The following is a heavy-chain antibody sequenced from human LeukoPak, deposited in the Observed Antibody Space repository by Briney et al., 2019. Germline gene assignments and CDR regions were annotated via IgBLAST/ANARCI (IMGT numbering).Heavy chain of an antibody. J-gene: IGHJ3*02. CDR3: ARGSPFSMIVWIDAFDI. CDR2: IYHSGST. Sequence: SQTLSLTCAVSGGSISSGGYSWSWIRQPPGKGLEWIGYIYHSGSTYYNPSPKSRVTISVDRSKNQFSLKLSSVTAADTAVYYCARGSPFSMIVWIDAFDIWGQGTMVTVSS. D-gene: IGHD3-22*01. V-gene: IGHV4-30-2*01. CDR1: GGSISSGGYS.